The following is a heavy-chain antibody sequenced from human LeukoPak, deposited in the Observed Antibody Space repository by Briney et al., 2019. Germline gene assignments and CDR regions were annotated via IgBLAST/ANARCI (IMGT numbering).Heavy chain of an antibody. Sequence: GASVKVSCKASGYTFIGNYIHWVRQAPGQGLEWMGWINPNTGATNCAQMFQGRVTMTRDTSISIGYMDLTRLTSDDSAVYYCAREEMDSNSLDHWGQGTLVTVSS. J-gene: IGHJ4*02. CDR3: AREEMDSNSLDH. CDR1: GYTFIGNY. V-gene: IGHV1-2*02. CDR2: INPNTGAT. D-gene: IGHD5-24*01.